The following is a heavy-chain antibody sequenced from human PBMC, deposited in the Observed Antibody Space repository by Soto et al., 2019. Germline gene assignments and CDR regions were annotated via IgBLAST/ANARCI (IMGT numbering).Heavy chain of an antibody. CDR1: GYTFPSYG. CDR3: ARDHPFSAFWSGYIYGKDF. J-gene: IGHJ6*02. D-gene: IGHD3-3*01. CDR2: ISAYNGNT. V-gene: IGHV1-18*04. Sequence: QVQLVQSGAEVKQPGASVKVSCKASGYTFPSYGISWVRQAPGQGLEWMGWISAYNGNTNYAQQLQGRVTMTTDTSASTAYMELRSLRSDYTAVYYCARDHPFSAFWSGYIYGKDFWGQQTTVTVS.